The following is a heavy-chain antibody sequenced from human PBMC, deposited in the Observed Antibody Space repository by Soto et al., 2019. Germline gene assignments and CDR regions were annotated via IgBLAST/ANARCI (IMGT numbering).Heavy chain of an antibody. CDR1: GLTFSNAW. V-gene: IGHV3-15*01. J-gene: IGHJ3*02. D-gene: IGHD6-19*01. CDR2: FKSKGDGGAA. Sequence: LRLSCAASGLTFSNAWMSWVRQAPGKGLEWVGRFKSKGDGGAADYPAPVKGRFTMPRDESKNTVYLQMNSLNTEDTAVYFCTTEMRHTSGWYGAFDIWGQGTTVTVSS. CDR3: TTEMRHTSGWYGAFDI.